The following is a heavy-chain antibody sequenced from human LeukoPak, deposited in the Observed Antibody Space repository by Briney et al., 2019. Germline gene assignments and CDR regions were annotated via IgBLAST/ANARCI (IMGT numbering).Heavy chain of an antibody. D-gene: IGHD1-1*01. Sequence: ASVKVSCKASGYTFTSYFMHWVGQAPGQGLEWFGMINPSGSTTTYEQKFQGRVTMTRDTSTSKVYMELSSLRSEDTAVYYCARETSDSWGQGTLVTVSS. CDR1: GYTFTSYF. J-gene: IGHJ5*01. V-gene: IGHV1-46*01. CDR2: INPSGSTT. CDR3: ARETSDS.